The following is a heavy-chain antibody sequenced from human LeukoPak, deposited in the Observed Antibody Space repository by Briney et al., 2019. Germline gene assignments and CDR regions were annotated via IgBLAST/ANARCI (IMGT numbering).Heavy chain of an antibody. D-gene: IGHD4-17*01. CDR1: SGSISSSSYS. Sequence: SETLSLTCTVSSGSISSSSYSWGWIRQPPGKGLEWIGSIYYSGSTYYNPSLKSRVTISVDTSKNQFSLKLSSVTAADTAVYYCARIDTVFDYWGQGTLVTVSS. V-gene: IGHV4-39*01. J-gene: IGHJ4*02. CDR2: IYYSGST. CDR3: ARIDTVFDY.